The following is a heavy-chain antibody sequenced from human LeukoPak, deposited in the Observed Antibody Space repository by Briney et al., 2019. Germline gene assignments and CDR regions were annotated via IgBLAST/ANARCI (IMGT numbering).Heavy chain of an antibody. J-gene: IGHJ4*02. CDR2: IYTSGST. D-gene: IGHD3-10*01. Sequence: SETLSLTCTVSGGSISSGSYYWSWIRQPAGKGLEWIGRIYTSGSTNYNPSLKSRVTISVDTSKNQFSLKLSSVTAADTAVYYCARERITLGYWGQGTLVTVSS. CDR3: ARERITLGY. V-gene: IGHV4-61*02. CDR1: GGSISSGSYY.